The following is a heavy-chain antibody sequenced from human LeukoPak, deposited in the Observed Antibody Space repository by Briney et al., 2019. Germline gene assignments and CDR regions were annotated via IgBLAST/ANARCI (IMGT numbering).Heavy chain of an antibody. CDR1: VASVSSGCVV. CDR3: AREALGTFDY. Sequence: PSQTLSLTRTVAVASVSSGCVVWSWIHEPPGTGLEWIGYIYYSGSTYYNPSLKSRVTISVDTSKNQFSLKLSSVTAADTAVYYCAREALGTFDYWGQGTLVTVSS. CDR2: IYYSGST. V-gene: IGHV4-30-4*01. J-gene: IGHJ4*02. D-gene: IGHD7-27*01.